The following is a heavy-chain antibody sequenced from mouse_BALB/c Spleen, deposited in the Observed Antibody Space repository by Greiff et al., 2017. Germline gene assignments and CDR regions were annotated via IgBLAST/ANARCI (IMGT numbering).Heavy chain of an antibody. D-gene: IGHD2-4*01. Sequence: EVQVVESGGGLVKPGGSLKLSCAASGFAFSSYDMSWVRQTPEKRLEWVAYISSGGGSTYYPDTVKGRFTISRDNAKNTLYLQMSSLKSEDTAMYYCARHDDYDVYFDYWGQGTTLTVSS. CDR2: ISSGGGST. CDR3: ARHDDYDVYFDY. V-gene: IGHV5-12-1*01. CDR1: GFAFSSYD. J-gene: IGHJ2*01.